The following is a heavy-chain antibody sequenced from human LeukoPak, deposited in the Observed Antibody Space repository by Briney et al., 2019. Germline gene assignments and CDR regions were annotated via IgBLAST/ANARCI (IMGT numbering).Heavy chain of an antibody. Sequence: SETLSLTCTVSGGSISSSSYYWGWIRQPPGKGLEWIGSIYYSGSTYYNPSLKSRVTISVDTSKDQFSLKLSSVTAADTAVYYCARHRTWLGYYYGMDVWGQGTTVTVSS. D-gene: IGHD3-22*01. CDR2: IYYSGST. V-gene: IGHV4-39*01. J-gene: IGHJ6*02. CDR1: GGSISSSSYY. CDR3: ARHRTWLGYYYGMDV.